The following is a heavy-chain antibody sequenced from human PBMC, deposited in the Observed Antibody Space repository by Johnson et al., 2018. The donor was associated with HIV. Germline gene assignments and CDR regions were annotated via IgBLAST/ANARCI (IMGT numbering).Heavy chain of an antibody. J-gene: IGHJ3*02. CDR1: GFTFSNAW. Sequence: VQLVESGGGLVKPGGSLRLSCAASGFTFSNAWMSWVRQAPGKGLEWVAVIYSGGGKYSAGSVAGRFIISRDNSKNTLYLQMNSLRAEDTALYYCARMVRYYYGSGSYYNVPWKDAFDIWGQGTMVTVSS. CDR3: ARMVRYYYGSGSYYNVPWKDAFDI. V-gene: IGHV3-66*01. CDR2: IYSGGGK. D-gene: IGHD3-10*01.